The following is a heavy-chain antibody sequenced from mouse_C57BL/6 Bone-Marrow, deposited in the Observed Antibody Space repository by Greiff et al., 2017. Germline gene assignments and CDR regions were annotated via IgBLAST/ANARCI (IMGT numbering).Heavy chain of an antibody. CDR1: GYTFTSYG. Sequence: QVQLQQSGAELARPGASVKLSCKASGYTFTSYGISWVKQRTGQGLEWIGVIYPRSGNTYYNETFKGKATLTADKSSSTAYMELRSLTSEDSAVYFCARWLLPDWGQGTTLTVSS. CDR2: IYPRSGNT. J-gene: IGHJ2*01. CDR3: ARWLLPD. D-gene: IGHD2-3*01. V-gene: IGHV1-81*01.